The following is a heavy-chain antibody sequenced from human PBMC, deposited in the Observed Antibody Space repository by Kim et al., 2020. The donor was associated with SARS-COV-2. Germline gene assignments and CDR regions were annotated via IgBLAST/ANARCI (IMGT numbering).Heavy chain of an antibody. D-gene: IGHD2-2*01. CDR1: GFTFDDYA. Sequence: GGSLRLSCAASGFTFDDYAMHWVRQAPGKGLEWVSGISWNGGIIDYADSVKGRFTISRDNAKNSLYLQMNSLRIEDTALYYCAKVESRCCSSTTCYVFDCWGQGTLVTVSS. V-gene: IGHV3-9*01. J-gene: IGHJ4*02. CDR3: AKVESRCCSSTTCYVFDC. CDR2: ISWNGGII.